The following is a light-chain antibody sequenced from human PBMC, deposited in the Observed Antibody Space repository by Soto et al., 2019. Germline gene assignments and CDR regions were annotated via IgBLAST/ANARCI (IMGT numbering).Light chain of an antibody. CDR3: QHYGSLPPYN. V-gene: IGKV3-20*01. J-gene: IGKJ2*01. CDR1: QSVSSSY. CDR2: GAS. Sequence: EIVLKQSPGTLSLSPGERATLSCRASQSVSSSYLAWYQQKPGQAPRLLIYGASSRATGIPDRFSGSGSGTDFTLTISRLEPEDFAVYYCQHYGSLPPYNFGRGTMVDIK.